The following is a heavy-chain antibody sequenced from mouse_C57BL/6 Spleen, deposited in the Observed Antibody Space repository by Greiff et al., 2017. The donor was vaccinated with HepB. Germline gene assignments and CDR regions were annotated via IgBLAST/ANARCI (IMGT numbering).Heavy chain of an antibody. D-gene: IGHD1-1*01. CDR1: GYSITSGYY. Sequence: DVQLQESGPGLVKPSQSLSLTCSVTGYSITSGYYWNWIRQFPGNKLEWMGYISYDGSNNYNPSLKNRISITRDTSKNQFFLKLNSVTTEDTATYYCERDYYGWGQGTSVTVSS. V-gene: IGHV3-6*01. CDR2: ISYDGSN. J-gene: IGHJ4*01. CDR3: ERDYYG.